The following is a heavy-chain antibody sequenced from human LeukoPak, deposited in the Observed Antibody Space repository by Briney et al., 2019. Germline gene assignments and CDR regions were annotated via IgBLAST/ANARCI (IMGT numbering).Heavy chain of an antibody. V-gene: IGHV3-7*01. CDR3: ARDGGHSTDLDY. Sequence: QAGGSLRLSCATSGFTFSRHWMSWVRQAPGKGPEWVANIKQDGSERYYVHSVKGRLTISRDNAKNSLYLQMNSLRAEDTAVYYCARDGGHSTDLDYWGQGILVTVSS. CDR1: GFTFSRHW. CDR2: IKQDGSER. D-gene: IGHD2-8*02. J-gene: IGHJ4*02.